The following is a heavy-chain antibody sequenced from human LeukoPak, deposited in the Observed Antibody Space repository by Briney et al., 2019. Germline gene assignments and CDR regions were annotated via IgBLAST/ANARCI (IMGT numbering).Heavy chain of an antibody. CDR2: ISYDGSYK. D-gene: IGHD3-22*01. CDR3: ARAPSGNYDRSGYHLDT. V-gene: IGHV3-30*04. Sequence: GGSLRLSCTASGFTFSSYGMHWVRQAPGKGLQWVAAISYDGSYKYHADSVEGRFTISRDNFENTLYLQMISLRAEDTAVYYCARAPSGNYDRSGYHLDTWGQGILVTVSS. J-gene: IGHJ5*02. CDR1: GFTFSSYG.